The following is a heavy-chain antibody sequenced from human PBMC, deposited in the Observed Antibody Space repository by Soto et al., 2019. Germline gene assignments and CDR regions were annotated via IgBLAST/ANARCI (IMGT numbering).Heavy chain of an antibody. V-gene: IGHV5-51*01. CDR1: GYNFPTYW. Sequence: GESLKISCQASGYNFPTYWIGWVRQMPGKGLEWLGIIYPGDSDTRYSPSFQGQVSISVDMSINTVYLQWSSLKASDTALYFCGRRSNRGVDVWGQGTKVTVSS. CDR2: IYPGDSDT. CDR3: GRRSNRGVDV. D-gene: IGHD3-16*02. J-gene: IGHJ6*02.